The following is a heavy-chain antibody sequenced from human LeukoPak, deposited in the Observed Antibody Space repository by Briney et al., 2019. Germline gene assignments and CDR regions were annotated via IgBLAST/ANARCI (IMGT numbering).Heavy chain of an antibody. CDR1: GFTFSSYE. D-gene: IGHD2-15*01. CDR2: ISSSGSTI. J-gene: IGHJ4*02. Sequence: GGSLRLSCAASGFTFSSYEMNWVRQAPGKGLEWVSYISSSGSTIYYADSVKGRFTISRDNAKNSLYLQMNSLRAEDTAVYYCARERDCSGGSCYAFDYWGQGTLVTVSS. V-gene: IGHV3-48*03. CDR3: ARERDCSGGSCYAFDY.